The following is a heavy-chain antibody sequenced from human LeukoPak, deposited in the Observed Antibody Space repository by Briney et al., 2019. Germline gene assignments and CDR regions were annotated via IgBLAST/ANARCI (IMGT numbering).Heavy chain of an antibody. D-gene: IGHD1-1*01. J-gene: IGHJ3*02. Sequence: GGSLRLSCAASGFTFSSFWMHWVRQAPGKGLVCFSRVSDDGSTTTYADSVKGRFTISRDNAKNTLYLQMNSLRPEDTAVYYCVRHNAARAFDIWGQGTVVIVSS. CDR3: VRHNAARAFDI. V-gene: IGHV3-74*03. CDR2: VSDDGSTT. CDR1: GFTFSSFW.